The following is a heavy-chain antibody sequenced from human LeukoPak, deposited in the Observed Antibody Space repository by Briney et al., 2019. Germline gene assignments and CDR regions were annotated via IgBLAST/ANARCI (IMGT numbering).Heavy chain of an antibody. D-gene: IGHD6-13*01. CDR2: ISSSSSYI. J-gene: IGHJ4*02. Sequence: GGSLRLSCAASGFTFSSYSMNWVRQAPGKGLEWVSSISSSSSYIYYADSVKGRFTISRDNAKNSLYLQMNSLRAEDTAVYYCARWGGSSSSWYRPPNPQPTYTDYWGQGTLVTVSS. V-gene: IGHV3-21*01. CDR1: GFTFSSYS. CDR3: ARWGGSSSSWYRPPNPQPTYTDY.